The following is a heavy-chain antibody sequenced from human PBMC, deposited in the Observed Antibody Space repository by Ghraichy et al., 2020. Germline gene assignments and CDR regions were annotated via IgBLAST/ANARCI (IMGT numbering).Heavy chain of an antibody. D-gene: IGHD1/OR15-1a*01. J-gene: IGHJ5*02. Sequence: ESLNISCTVSGGSISSYYWSWIRQPAGKGLEWIGRIYTSGSTNYNPSLKSRVTMSVDTSKNQFSLKLSSVTAADTAVYYCARDGGNNGEDWFDPWGQGTLVTVSS. V-gene: IGHV4-4*07. CDR1: GGSISSYY. CDR3: ARDGGNNGEDWFDP. CDR2: IYTSGST.